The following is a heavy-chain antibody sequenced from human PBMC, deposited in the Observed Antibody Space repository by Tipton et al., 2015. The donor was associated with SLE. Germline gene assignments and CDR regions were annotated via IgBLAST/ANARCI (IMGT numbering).Heavy chain of an antibody. CDR1: GGTFSSYA. CDR2: IIPIFGTA. Sequence: QSGAEVKKPGSSVKVSCKASGGTFSSYAISWVRQAPGQGLEWMGGIIPIFGTANYAQKFQGRVTITADESTSTAYMELSSLRSEDTAVYYCARDPPYYYDSSGPTADRFDPWGQGTLVTVSS. V-gene: IGHV1-69*01. D-gene: IGHD3-22*01. CDR3: ARDPPYYYDSSGPTADRFDP. J-gene: IGHJ5*02.